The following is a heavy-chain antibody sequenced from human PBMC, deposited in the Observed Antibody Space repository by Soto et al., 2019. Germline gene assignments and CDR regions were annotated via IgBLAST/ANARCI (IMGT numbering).Heavy chain of an antibody. CDR1: GGSVNTAPYH. CDR3: AREHHSSYATSGYYPYFDF. J-gene: IGHJ4*02. Sequence: SETLSLTCTVSGGSVNTAPYHWSWLRQSPRNGLEGIGNIYYTGSTNYNPSFESRVAISLDTSTNQFSLRLTSLTAADKAVYFCAREHHSSYATSGYYPYFDFWGQGTLVTVSS. D-gene: IGHD3-22*01. CDR2: IYYTGST. V-gene: IGHV4-61*01.